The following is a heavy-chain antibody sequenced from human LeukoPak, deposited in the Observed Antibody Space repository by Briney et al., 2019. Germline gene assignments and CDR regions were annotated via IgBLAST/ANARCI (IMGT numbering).Heavy chain of an antibody. V-gene: IGHV4-4*07. J-gene: IGHJ4*02. D-gene: IGHD4-17*01. CDR3: ASRMTTTVTTETDY. CDR2: IYTSGST. CDR1: GGSISSYY. Sequence: SETLSLTCTVSGGSISSYYWSWIRQPAGKGLEWIGRIYTSGSTNYNPSLKSRVTMSVDTSKNQFSLKLSSVTAADTAVYYCASRMTTTVTTETDYWGQGTLVTVSS.